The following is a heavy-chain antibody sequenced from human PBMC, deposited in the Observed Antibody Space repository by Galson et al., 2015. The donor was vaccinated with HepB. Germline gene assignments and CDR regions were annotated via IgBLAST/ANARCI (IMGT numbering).Heavy chain of an antibody. V-gene: IGHV3-23*01. CDR3: ANYQYTSDWPAPEF. CDR2: VSGDGSHM. J-gene: IGHJ4*02. D-gene: IGHD6-19*01. Sequence: ALRLSCAASGITFSDYAMSWVRQAPGQGLECVSGVSGDGSHMYDADSVKGRVTISRDNSKNTLYLQMNRLRAEDTAIYYCANYQYTSDWPAPEFWGQGTLVTVSS. CDR1: GITFSDYA.